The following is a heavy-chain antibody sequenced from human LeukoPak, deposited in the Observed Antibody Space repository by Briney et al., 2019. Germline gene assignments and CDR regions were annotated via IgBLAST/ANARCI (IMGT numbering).Heavy chain of an antibody. D-gene: IGHD3-10*01. CDR1: GFTFSSYA. CDR3: AKDSFLRGTPWS. V-gene: IGHV3-23*01. J-gene: IGHJ5*02. Sequence: GGSLRLSCAASGFTFSSYAMSWVRQAPGKGLEWVSAISGSGGSTYYADSVKGRFTIPRDNSKNTLYLQMNSLRAEDTAVYYCAKDSFLRGTPWSWGQGTLVTVSS. CDR2: ISGSGGST.